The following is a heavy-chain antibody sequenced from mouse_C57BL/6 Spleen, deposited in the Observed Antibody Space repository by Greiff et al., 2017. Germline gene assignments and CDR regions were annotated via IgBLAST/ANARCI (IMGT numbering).Heavy chain of an antibody. CDR2: INPNYGTT. J-gene: IGHJ4*01. D-gene: IGHD1-1*01. CDR1: GYSFTDYN. CDR3: ARGDYGSSYYAMDY. Sequence: EVQLQQSGPELVKPGASVKISCKASGYSFTDYNMNWVKQSNGKSLEWIGVINPNYGTTSYNQKFKGKATLTVDQSSSIAYMQLNSLTSEDSAVYYGARGDYGSSYYAMDYWGQGTSVTVSS. V-gene: IGHV1-39*01.